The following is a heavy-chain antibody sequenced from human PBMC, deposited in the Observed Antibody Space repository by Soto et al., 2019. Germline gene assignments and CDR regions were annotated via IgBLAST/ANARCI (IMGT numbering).Heavy chain of an antibody. CDR2: MNPNSGNT. D-gene: IGHD5-12*01. V-gene: IGHV1-8*01. J-gene: IGHJ6*03. Sequence: QVQLVQSGAEVKKPGASMKVSCKASGYTFTSYDINWVRQATGQGLEWMGWMNPNSGNTGYAQKFQGRVTMTRNTSISTAYMELSSLRSEDTAVYYCASLRGYSNYYYYMDVWGKGTTVTVSS. CDR3: ASLRGYSNYYYYMDV. CDR1: GYTFTSYD.